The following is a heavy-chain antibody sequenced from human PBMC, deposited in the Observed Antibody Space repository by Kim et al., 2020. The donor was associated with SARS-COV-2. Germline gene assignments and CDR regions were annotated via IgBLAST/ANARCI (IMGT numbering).Heavy chain of an antibody. J-gene: IGHJ4*02. Sequence: SYNPSLKSRVTISVDTSKNQFSLKLSSVTAADTAVYYCARHPTRLRSMSVWGQGTLVTVSS. D-gene: IGHD4-17*01. V-gene: IGHV4-39*01. CDR3: ARHPTRLRSMSV.